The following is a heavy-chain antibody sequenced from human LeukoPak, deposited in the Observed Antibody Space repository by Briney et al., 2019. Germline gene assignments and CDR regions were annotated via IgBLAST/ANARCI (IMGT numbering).Heavy chain of an antibody. D-gene: IGHD3-22*01. V-gene: IGHV3-30-3*01. CDR2: ISYDGSNK. Sequence: GRSLRLSCAASGFTFSSYAMHWVRQAPGKGLEWVAVISYDGSNKYYADSVKGRFTISRDNSKNTLYLQMNSLRAEDTAVYYCARGSPYDSLDYWGQGTLVTVSS. CDR3: ARGSPYDSLDY. J-gene: IGHJ4*02. CDR1: GFTFSSYA.